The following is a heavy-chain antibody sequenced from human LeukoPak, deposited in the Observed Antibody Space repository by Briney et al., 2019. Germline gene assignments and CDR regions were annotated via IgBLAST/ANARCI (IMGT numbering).Heavy chain of an antibody. CDR3: ARAYCSSTSCPLGY. D-gene: IGHD2-2*01. CDR1: GYTFTSYS. V-gene: IGHV1-18*01. Sequence: GASVKVSCKASGYTFTSYSISWVRQAPGQGLEWMGWISAYNGNTNYAQKLQGRVTMTTDTSTSTAYMELRSLRSDDTAVYYCARAYCSSTSCPLGYWGQGTLVTVSS. CDR2: ISAYNGNT. J-gene: IGHJ4*02.